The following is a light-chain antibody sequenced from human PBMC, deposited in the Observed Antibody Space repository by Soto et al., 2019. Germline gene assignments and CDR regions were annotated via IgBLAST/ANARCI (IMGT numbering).Light chain of an antibody. CDR2: NNN. CDR3: AAWDDSLNGVV. Sequence: QSVLTQPPSASGTPGQRVTISCSGSSSHIGSNIVNWYQQLPGTAPKLLIYNNNQRPSGVPDRFSGSKYGTSASLAISGLQSEDEADYDCAAWDDSLNGVVFGGGTKLTVL. V-gene: IGLV1-44*01. CDR1: SSHIGSNI. J-gene: IGLJ2*01.